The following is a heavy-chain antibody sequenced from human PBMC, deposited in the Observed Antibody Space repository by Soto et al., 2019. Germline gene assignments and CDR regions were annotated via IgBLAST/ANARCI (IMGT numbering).Heavy chain of an antibody. V-gene: IGHV1-2*02. CDR2: INPNSGGT. CDR1: GYTFTGYY. Sequence: SVKVSCKASGYTFTGYYMHWVRQAPVQGLEWMGWINPNSGGTNYAQKFQGRVTMTRDTSISTAYMELRRLRSDDTAVYYCARAPNPYSSSSGWFDPWGQGTLVTVPS. D-gene: IGHD6-6*01. J-gene: IGHJ5*02. CDR3: ARAPNPYSSSSGWFDP.